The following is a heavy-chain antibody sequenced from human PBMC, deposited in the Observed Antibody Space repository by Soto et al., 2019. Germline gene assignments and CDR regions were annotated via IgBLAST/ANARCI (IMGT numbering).Heavy chain of an antibody. Sequence: GGSLRLSCAASGFTFSSYGMHWVCQAPGKGLEWVAVISYDGSNKYYADSVKGRFTISRDNSKNTLYLQMNSLRAEDTAVYYCAKDTGADSYGSSWFDPWGQGTLVTVSS. V-gene: IGHV3-30*18. CDR2: ISYDGSNK. D-gene: IGHD5-18*01. CDR3: AKDTGADSYGSSWFDP. CDR1: GFTFSSYG. J-gene: IGHJ5*02.